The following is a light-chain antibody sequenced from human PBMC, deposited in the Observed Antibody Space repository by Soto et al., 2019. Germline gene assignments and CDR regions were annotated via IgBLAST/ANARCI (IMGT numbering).Light chain of an antibody. Sequence: EVVMTQAPAALCLSPGERATLSCRASQSIRNNLAWYRQKPGQAPRLLIYGASTRATGIPARFSGRGSGTEFTLIISRLQSEDFAVYYCQQYNNWPGTFGQGTKVDIK. CDR2: GAS. V-gene: IGKV3-15*01. J-gene: IGKJ1*01. CDR1: QSIRNN. CDR3: QQYNNWPGT.